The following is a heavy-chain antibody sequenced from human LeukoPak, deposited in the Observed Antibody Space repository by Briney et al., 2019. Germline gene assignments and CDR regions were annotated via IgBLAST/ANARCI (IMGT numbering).Heavy chain of an antibody. D-gene: IGHD3-22*01. CDR1: GGSFSGYY. J-gene: IGHJ4*02. Sequence: SGTLSLTCAVYGGSFSGYYWSWIRQPPGKGLEWIGYIYYSGSTNYNPSLKSRVTISVDTSKNQFSLKLSSVTAADTAVYYCARAHYYDSSGYFDYWGQGTLVTVSS. CDR2: IYYSGST. V-gene: IGHV4-59*01. CDR3: ARAHYYDSSGYFDY.